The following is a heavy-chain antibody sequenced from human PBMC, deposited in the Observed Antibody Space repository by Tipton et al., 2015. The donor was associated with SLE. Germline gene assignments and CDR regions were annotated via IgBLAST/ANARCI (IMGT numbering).Heavy chain of an antibody. V-gene: IGHV4-31*03. CDR1: GGSISSGGYY. D-gene: IGHD2-21*01. CDR2: IYYSGST. J-gene: IGHJ3*02. Sequence: TLSLTCTVSGGSISSGGYYWSWIRQHPGKGLEWIGYIYYSGSTYYNPSLKSRVTISVDTSKNQFALKLSSVTAADTAVYYCAREVITITDSDAFDIWGQGTMVTVSS. CDR3: AREVITITDSDAFDI.